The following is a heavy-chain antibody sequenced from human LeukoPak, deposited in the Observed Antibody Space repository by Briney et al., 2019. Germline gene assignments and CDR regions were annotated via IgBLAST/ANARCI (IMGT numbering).Heavy chain of an antibody. CDR1: GGSISSSSYY. J-gene: IGHJ4*02. D-gene: IGHD5-18*01. CDR2: IYYSGST. Sequence: SETLSLTCTVSGGSISSSSYYWGWIRQPPGKGLEWIGSIYYSGSTYYNPSLKSRVTISVDTSKNQFSLKLSSVTAADTAVYYCARRGYSYGRIDHWGQGTLVTVSS. V-gene: IGHV4-39*01. CDR3: ARRGYSYGRIDH.